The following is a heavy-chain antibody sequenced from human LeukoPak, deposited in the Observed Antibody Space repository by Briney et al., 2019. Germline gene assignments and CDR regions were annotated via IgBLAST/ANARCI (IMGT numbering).Heavy chain of an antibody. CDR3: ARDHGDYYYGMDV. D-gene: IGHD2-8*01. Sequence: SETLSLTSTVSGGSISSYYWSWIRQPTGKGLEWIGYIYYSGSTNYNPSLKSRVTISVDTSKNQFSLKLSSVTAADTAVYYCARDHGDYYYGMDVWGQGTTVTVSS. V-gene: IGHV4-59*01. CDR2: IYYSGST. CDR1: GGSISSYY. J-gene: IGHJ6*02.